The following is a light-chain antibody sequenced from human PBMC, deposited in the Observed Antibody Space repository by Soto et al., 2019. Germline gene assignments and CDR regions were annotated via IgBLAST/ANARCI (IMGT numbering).Light chain of an antibody. V-gene: IGKV1-6*02. CDR3: LQDYNYPWT. J-gene: IGKJ1*01. CDR1: RYIRND. CDR2: VAS. Sequence: AIQMTQSPSSLSASVGDRVTITCRASRYIRNDLSWYQQKPGKPPKVLIYVASRLQDAVSSRFSGSGSCTDFTLPISSPQPEPSATYYCLQDYNYPWTVGQGTQVEIK.